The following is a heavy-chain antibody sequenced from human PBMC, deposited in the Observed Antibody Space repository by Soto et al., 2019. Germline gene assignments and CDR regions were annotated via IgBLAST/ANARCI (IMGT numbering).Heavy chain of an antibody. CDR1: YGSISNLGYR. D-gene: IGHD5-12*01. CDR2: IYYSGST. V-gene: IGHV4-30-2*01. CDR3: ARGQSVDIVATRYFDY. J-gene: IGHJ4*02. Sequence: LRITCAVAYGSISNLGYRRSRNRQPPGKGLEWIGYIYYSGSTHYNPSLKSRVTISVDTSKNQFSLKLSSVTAADTAVYYCARGQSVDIVATRYFDYWGQGTLVTVSS.